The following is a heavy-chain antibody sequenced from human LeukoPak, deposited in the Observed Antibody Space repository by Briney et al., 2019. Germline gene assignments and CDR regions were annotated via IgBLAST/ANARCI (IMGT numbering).Heavy chain of an antibody. CDR3: ARGDSGSPRHYYYYGMDV. V-gene: IGHV3-11*01. Sequence: GGSLRLSCAASGFTFGDYYMSWIRQAPGKGLEWVSYISSSGSTIYYADSVKGRFTISRDNAKNSLYLQMNSLRAEDTAVYYCARGDSGSPRHYYYYGMDVWGQGTTVTVSS. J-gene: IGHJ6*02. D-gene: IGHD6-6*01. CDR1: GFTFGDYY. CDR2: ISSSGSTI.